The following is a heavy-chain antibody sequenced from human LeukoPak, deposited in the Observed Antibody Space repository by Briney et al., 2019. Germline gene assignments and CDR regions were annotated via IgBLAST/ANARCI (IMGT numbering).Heavy chain of an antibody. Sequence: GGSLRLSCAASGFTVSSNYMSWVRQAPGKGLGWVSVIYSGGSTYYADSVKGRFTISRDNSKNTLYLQMNSLRAEDTAVYYCARTLYYYDSSGYESLDAFDIWGQGTMVTVSS. CDR1: GFTVSSNY. J-gene: IGHJ3*02. CDR3: ARTLYYYDSSGYESLDAFDI. D-gene: IGHD3-22*01. V-gene: IGHV3-53*01. CDR2: IYSGGST.